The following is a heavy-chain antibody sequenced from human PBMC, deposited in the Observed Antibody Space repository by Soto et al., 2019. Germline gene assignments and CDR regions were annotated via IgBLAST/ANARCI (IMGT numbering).Heavy chain of an antibody. Sequence: QVQLVESGGGVVQPGRSLRLSCAASGFTFSSYAMHWVRQAPGKGLEWVAVISYDGSNKYYADSVKGRFTISRDNSKNTLYLQMNSLRAEDTAVYYCARKLLPNYFDYWGQGTLVTVSS. CDR2: ISYDGSNK. D-gene: IGHD1-26*01. J-gene: IGHJ4*02. CDR1: GFTFSSYA. CDR3: ARKLLPNYFDY. V-gene: IGHV3-30-3*01.